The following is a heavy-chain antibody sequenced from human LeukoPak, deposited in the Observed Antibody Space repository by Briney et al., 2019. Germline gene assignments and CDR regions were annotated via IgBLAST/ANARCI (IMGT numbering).Heavy chain of an antibody. J-gene: IGHJ4*02. CDR3: AKDPGATTVVTLDY. Sequence: ASVKVSCKASGYTFTSYYMHWVRQAPGQGLEWMGIINPSGGSTSYAQKFQGRVTMTRDMSTSTVYMELSSLRAEDTAVYYCAKDPGATTVVTLDYWGQGTLVTVSS. CDR1: GYTFTSYY. D-gene: IGHD4-23*01. CDR2: INPSGGST. V-gene: IGHV1-46*01.